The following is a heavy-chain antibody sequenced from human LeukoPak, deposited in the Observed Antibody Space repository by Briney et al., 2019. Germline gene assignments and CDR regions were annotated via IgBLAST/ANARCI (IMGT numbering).Heavy chain of an antibody. CDR1: GYTFTSYG. CDR2: ISAYNGNT. CDR3: ARDSTSLTGYYKYYYYGMDV. D-gene: IGHD3-9*01. V-gene: IGHV1-18*01. Sequence: ASVKVSCKASGYTFTSYGISWVRQAPGQGLEWMGWISAYNGNTNYAQKLQGRATMTTDTSTSTAYMELRSLRSDDTAVYYCARDSTSLTGYYKYYYYGMDVWGQGTTVTVSS. J-gene: IGHJ6*02.